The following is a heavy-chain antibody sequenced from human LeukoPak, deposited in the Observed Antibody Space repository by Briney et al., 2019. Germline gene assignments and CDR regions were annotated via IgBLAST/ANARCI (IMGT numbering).Heavy chain of an antibody. CDR1: GYSISSGYY. V-gene: IGHV4-38-2*02. CDR3: ARANYYDSSGYSRGAFDI. J-gene: IGHJ3*02. Sequence: SETLSLTCTVSGYSISSGYYWGWIRQPPGKGLEWIGSIYHSGSTYYNPSLKSRVTISLDTSKNQFSLKLSSVTAADMAVYYCARANYYDSSGYSRGAFDIWGQGTMVTVSS. CDR2: IYHSGST. D-gene: IGHD3-22*01.